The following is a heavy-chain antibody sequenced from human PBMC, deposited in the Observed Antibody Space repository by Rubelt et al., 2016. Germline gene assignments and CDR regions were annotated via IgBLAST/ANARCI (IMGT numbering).Heavy chain of an antibody. CDR1: GGSTSSGGYY. J-gene: IGHJ5*02. CDR3: ARHWIGGHCGGDCYSAA. CDR2: IYYSGST. V-gene: IGHV4-39*01. Sequence: QVQLQESGPGLVKPSQTLSLTCTVSGGSTSSGGYYWGWIRQPPGKGLEWIGSIYYSGSTYYNPSLKSRVTISVDTSKNQFSLKLSSVTAADTAVYYCARHWIGGHCGGDCYSAAWGQGTLVTVSS. D-gene: IGHD2-21*01.